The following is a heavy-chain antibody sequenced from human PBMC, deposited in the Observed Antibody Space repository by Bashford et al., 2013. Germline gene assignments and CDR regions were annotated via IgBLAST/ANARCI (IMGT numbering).Heavy chain of an antibody. D-gene: IGHD6-13*01. CDR2: IHFSGIT. CDR3: ARGGSSSWYWFDP. CDR1: GGSITSYY. V-gene: IGHV4-59*01. J-gene: IGHJ5*02. Sequence: SETLSLTCTVSGGSITSYYWSWIRQSPGKGLEWIGNIHFSGITSYNPFLKSRATISVDTSRKHFSLELSSVTAADTAVYYCARGGSSSWYWFDPWGQGTLVTVSS.